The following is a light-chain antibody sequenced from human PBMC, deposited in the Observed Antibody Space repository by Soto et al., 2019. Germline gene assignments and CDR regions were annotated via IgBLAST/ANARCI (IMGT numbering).Light chain of an antibody. J-gene: IGLJ1*01. V-gene: IGLV3-21*02. CDR1: NIGSKT. CDR3: QVWDVSTVHYV. Sequence: SSELTQPPSMSVAPGQTARITCGGNNIGSKTVHWYQQKAGQAPVLVVYDDSDRPSGIPERFSGSNSGNTATLTISRVEAGDEADYYCQVWDVSTVHYVFGTGTKVTVL. CDR2: DDS.